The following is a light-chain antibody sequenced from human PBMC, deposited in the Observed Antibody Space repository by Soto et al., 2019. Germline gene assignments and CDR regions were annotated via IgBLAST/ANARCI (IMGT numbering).Light chain of an antibody. Sequence: QSVLTQPPSVSGTRGQRVTISCSGSSSNIGSNTANWYQHLPGTAPKVLIYSNNRRPSGVPDRFSGSKSGTSASLAISGLRSEDEADYYCAAWDDSLSAHYVFGTGTKLTVL. J-gene: IGLJ1*01. CDR2: SNN. CDR1: SSNIGSNT. V-gene: IGLV1-44*01. CDR3: AAWDDSLSAHYV.